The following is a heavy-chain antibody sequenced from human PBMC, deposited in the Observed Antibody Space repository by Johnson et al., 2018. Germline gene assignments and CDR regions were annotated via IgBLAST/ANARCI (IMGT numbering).Heavy chain of an antibody. D-gene: IGHD1-1*01. J-gene: IGHJ6*03. CDR2: ISSSSLPV. V-gene: IGHV3-48*01. Sequence: EVQLVESGGGLVQPGGSLRLSCVASGFTFTDYSMNWVRQAPGKGLEWISYISSSSLPVYYADPVKGRFTISRDNAKNSLYLQMNSLRAEDTALYYCAGVRMQLPYYYFYYMDVWGKGTTVTVSS. CDR3: AGVRMQLPYYYFYYMDV. CDR1: GFTFTDYS.